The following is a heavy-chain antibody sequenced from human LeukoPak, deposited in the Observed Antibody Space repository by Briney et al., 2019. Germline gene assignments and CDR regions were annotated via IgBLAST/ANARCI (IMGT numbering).Heavy chain of an antibody. J-gene: IGHJ6*03. CDR3: ARDRGGQDYGDYLSYYYYMDV. Sequence: GGSLRLSCAASGFTFSSYTMNWVRQAPGKGLEWVSCISSSSSTIYYADSVKGRFTISRGNAKNSLYLQMNSLRAEDTAVYYCARDRGGQDYGDYLSYYYYMDVWGKGTTVTVSS. D-gene: IGHD4-17*01. V-gene: IGHV3-48*01. CDR2: ISSSSSTI. CDR1: GFTFSSYT.